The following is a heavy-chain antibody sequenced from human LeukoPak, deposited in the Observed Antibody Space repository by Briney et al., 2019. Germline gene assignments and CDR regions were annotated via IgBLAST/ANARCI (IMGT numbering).Heavy chain of an antibody. J-gene: IGHJ4*02. CDR1: GFTFSSYW. Sequence: PGGSLRLSCAASGFTFSSYWMHWVRQAPGKGLVWVSRISSDGSSTIYADSVKGRLTISRDNAKNTLYLQVNGLRAEDTAVYYCARGGDYGDYALDYWGQGTLVTVSS. CDR3: ARGGDYGDYALDY. CDR2: ISSDGSST. D-gene: IGHD4-17*01. V-gene: IGHV3-74*01.